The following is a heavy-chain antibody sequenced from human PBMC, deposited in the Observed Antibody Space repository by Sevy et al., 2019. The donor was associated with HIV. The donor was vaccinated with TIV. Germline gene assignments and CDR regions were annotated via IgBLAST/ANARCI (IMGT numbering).Heavy chain of an antibody. V-gene: IGHV3-48*02. J-gene: IGHJ5*02. CDR2: ISSSSSTI. CDR1: GFTFSSYS. Sequence: GGSLRLSCAASGFTFSSYSMNWVRQAPGKGLEWVSYISSSSSTIYYADSVKGRFTISRDKAKNSLYLQMNSLRDEDTAVYYCAGEYYGSGSYEDFDPWGQGTLITVSS. CDR3: AGEYYGSGSYEDFDP. D-gene: IGHD3-10*01.